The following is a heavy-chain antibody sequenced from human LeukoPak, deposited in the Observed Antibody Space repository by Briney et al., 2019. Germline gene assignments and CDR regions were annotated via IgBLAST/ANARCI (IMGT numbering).Heavy chain of an antibody. V-gene: IGHV3-30*02. J-gene: IGHJ4*02. CDR1: GFSFSGYA. CDR3: AKERGGYYPAPDYFDY. D-gene: IGHD3-22*01. Sequence: GGSLRLSCAASGFSFSGYAMHWVRQAPGKGLEWVTFIRYDGTNKYYADSVKGRFTISRDNSRKTLYLQMNSLRAEDTAVYYCAKERGGYYPAPDYFDYWGQGTLVTVSS. CDR2: IRYDGTNK.